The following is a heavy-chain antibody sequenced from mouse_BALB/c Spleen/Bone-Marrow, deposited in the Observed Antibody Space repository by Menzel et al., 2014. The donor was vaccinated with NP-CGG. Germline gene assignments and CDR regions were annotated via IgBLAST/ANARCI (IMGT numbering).Heavy chain of an antibody. J-gene: IGHJ4*01. V-gene: IGHV1-4*01. CDR1: GYTFTSYR. Sequence: QVQLKQSGAELARPGASLKMSCKASGYTFTSYRMHWVKQRPGPGLEWIGYINPSSGYTNYNQKFKDKATLTADKSSSTAYMQLSSLTSEDSAVYYCARGVSEWAMDYWGQGTSVTVSS. CDR3: ARGVSEWAMDY. CDR2: INPSSGYT.